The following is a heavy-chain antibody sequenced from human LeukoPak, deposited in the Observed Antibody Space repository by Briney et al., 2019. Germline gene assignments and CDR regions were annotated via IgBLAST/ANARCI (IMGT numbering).Heavy chain of an antibody. Sequence: GGSLRLSCAASGLTVSSNYMSWVHQAPGKGLEWVSVIYSGGSTYYADSVKGRFTVSRDNSKNTLYLQMNSLRAEDTAVYYCARDLLGSYYDSSGYYPLWGQGTLVTVSS. J-gene: IGHJ4*02. CDR3: ARDLLGSYYDSSGYYPL. CDR2: IYSGGST. V-gene: IGHV3-53*01. CDR1: GLTVSSNY. D-gene: IGHD3-22*01.